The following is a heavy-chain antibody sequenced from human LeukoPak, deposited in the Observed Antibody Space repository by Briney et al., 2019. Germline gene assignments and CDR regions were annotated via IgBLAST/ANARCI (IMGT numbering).Heavy chain of an antibody. CDR2: IYSSGST. V-gene: IGHV4-61*02. D-gene: IGHD1-26*01. CDR1: GGSISSGSYY. Sequence: KSSETLSLTCTVSGGSISSGSYYWSWIRQPAGKGLEWIGRIYSSGSTNYNPSLKSRVTISVDPSKNQFSLKLSSVTAADTAVYYCARLRERMWGVDYWGQGTLVTVSS. CDR3: ARLRERMWGVDY. J-gene: IGHJ4*02.